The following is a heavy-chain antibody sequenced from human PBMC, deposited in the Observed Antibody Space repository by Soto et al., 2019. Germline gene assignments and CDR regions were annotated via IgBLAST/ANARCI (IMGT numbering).Heavy chain of an antibody. D-gene: IGHD3-10*01. CDR3: AKSGVWFGSNWFDP. Sequence: EVQLLESGGGLVQPGGSLRLSCAASGFTFSSYAMRWVRQAPGKGLEWVAAISGSGGSTYYADYVKGRFTISRDNSKNTLYLQMNSLRAEDTAVYYCAKSGVWFGSNWFDPWGQGTLVTVS. CDR2: ISGSGGST. CDR1: GFTFSSYA. V-gene: IGHV3-23*01. J-gene: IGHJ5*02.